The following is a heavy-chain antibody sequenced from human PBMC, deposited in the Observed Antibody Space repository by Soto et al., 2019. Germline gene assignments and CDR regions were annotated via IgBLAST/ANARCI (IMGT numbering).Heavy chain of an antibody. J-gene: IGHJ6*04. CDR1: GGSLSSYY. V-gene: IGHV4-59*01. D-gene: IGHD2-2*01. Sequence: SETLSLTCTVSGGSLSSYYWTWIRQSPGKGLEWIGYVYFSGNTNYNPSLKSRVTISVDTSKKQVSLKLSSVSAPDTARYFCAGYCSSSICXXDLYFALEVXGXGTTVTVSS. CDR2: VYFSGNT. CDR3: AGYCSSSICXXDLYFALEV.